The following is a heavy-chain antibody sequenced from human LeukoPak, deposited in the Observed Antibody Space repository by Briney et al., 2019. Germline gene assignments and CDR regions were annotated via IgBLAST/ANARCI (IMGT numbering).Heavy chain of an antibody. CDR1: GGSISSYY. V-gene: IGHV4-59*01. CDR3: ATSSRGLTGYYWYFDL. D-gene: IGHD7-27*01. Sequence: SETLSLTCTVSGGSISSYYWSWIRQPPGKGLEWIGYIYYGGSTNYNPSLKSRVTISVDTSKNQFSLKLSSVTAADTAVYYCATSSRGLTGYYWYFDLWGRGTLVTVSS. CDR2: IYYGGST. J-gene: IGHJ2*01.